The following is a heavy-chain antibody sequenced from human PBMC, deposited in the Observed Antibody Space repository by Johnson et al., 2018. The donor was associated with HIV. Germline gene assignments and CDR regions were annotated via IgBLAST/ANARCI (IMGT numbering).Heavy chain of an antibody. V-gene: IGHV3-11*04. Sequence: QVQLVESGGGVVQPGGSLRLSCAASGFTFSDYYMSWIRQAPGKGLEWVSYISSSGSTIYYAASVKGRFTISRDNAKNSLYLQLNSLRAEDTAVYYCARATHYYGSTAFDIWGQGTMVTVSS. J-gene: IGHJ3*02. CDR3: ARATHYYGSTAFDI. D-gene: IGHD3-10*01. CDR1: GFTFSDYY. CDR2: ISSSGSTI.